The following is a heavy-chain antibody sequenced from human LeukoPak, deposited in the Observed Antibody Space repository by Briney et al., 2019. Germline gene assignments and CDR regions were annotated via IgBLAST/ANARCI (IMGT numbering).Heavy chain of an antibody. J-gene: IGHJ3*02. V-gene: IGHV1-46*01. CDR2: INPSGGST. D-gene: IGHD4-11*01. CDR1: GYTFTTHY. Sequence: ASVKVSCKASGYTFTTHYMHWVRQAPGQGLEWMGIINPSGGSTSYAQKFQGRVTMTRDTSTSTVYMELSSLRSEDTAVYYCARTYSNADAFDIWGQGTMVTVSS. CDR3: ARTYSNADAFDI.